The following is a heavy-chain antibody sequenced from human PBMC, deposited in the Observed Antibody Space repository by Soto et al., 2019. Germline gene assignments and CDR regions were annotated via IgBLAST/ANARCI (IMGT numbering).Heavy chain of an antibody. D-gene: IGHD3-3*01. V-gene: IGHV1-18*01. CDR3: ARDKLLYDFWSGYYDGPPFDY. Sequence: ASGKVACKASGYTFTSYGISWVRQAPGQGLEWMGWISAYNGNTNYAQKLQGRVTMTTDTSTSTAYMELRSLRSDDTAVYYCARDKLLYDFWSGYYDGPPFDYWGQGTLVTVSS. CDR1: GYTFTSYG. J-gene: IGHJ4*02. CDR2: ISAYNGNT.